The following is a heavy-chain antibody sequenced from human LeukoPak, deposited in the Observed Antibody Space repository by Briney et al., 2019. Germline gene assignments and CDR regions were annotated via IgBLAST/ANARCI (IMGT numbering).Heavy chain of an antibody. D-gene: IGHD3-10*01. CDR1: GGSFSGYY. CDR3: ARGRLWFGELFGNWFDP. J-gene: IGHJ5*02. Sequence: PSETLSLTCAVYGGSFSGYYWSWIRQPPGKGLERIGEINHSGSTNYNPSLKSRVTISVDTSKNQFSLKLSSVTAADTAVYYCARGRLWFGELFGNWFDPWGQGTLVTVSS. V-gene: IGHV4-34*01. CDR2: INHSGST.